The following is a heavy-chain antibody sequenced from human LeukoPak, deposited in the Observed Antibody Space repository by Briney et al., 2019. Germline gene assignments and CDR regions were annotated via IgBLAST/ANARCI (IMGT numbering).Heavy chain of an antibody. CDR1: GDSISSSTYY. V-gene: IGHV4-39*07. D-gene: IGHD7-27*01. Sequence: SETLSLTCTVSGDSISSSTYYWGWIRQPPGMGLEWIASVYYSGSTYNNPFLKSRVTISVDTSKNQFSLKLKSVTAADTAVYYCARALDTSPWGYFDYWGQGTLVTVSS. CDR2: VYYSGST. J-gene: IGHJ4*02. CDR3: ARALDTSPWGYFDY.